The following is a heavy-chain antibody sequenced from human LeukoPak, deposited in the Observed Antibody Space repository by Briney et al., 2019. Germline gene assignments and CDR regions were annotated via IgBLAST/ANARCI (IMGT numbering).Heavy chain of an antibody. CDR3: ARHRAGYHLDW. CDR1: GGSISSGGHY. V-gene: IGHV4-30-2*03. D-gene: IGHD3-9*01. Sequence: SETLSLTCIVSGGSISSGGHYWSWIRQPPGKGLQWIGYIYHSGRTYYNPSLKSRVTISVDTSKNHFSLKLNSVTAADTAVYYCARHRAGYHLDWWGQGTLVTVSS. J-gene: IGHJ4*02. CDR2: IYHSGRT.